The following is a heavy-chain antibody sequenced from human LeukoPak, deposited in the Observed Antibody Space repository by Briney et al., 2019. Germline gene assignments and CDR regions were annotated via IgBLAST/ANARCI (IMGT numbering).Heavy chain of an antibody. CDR3: ASRHTVAAAGSFDP. D-gene: IGHD6-13*01. V-gene: IGHV4-39*01. Sequence: PSETLSLTCSVSGGSISSNGYYWGWIRQPPGKGLEWIGSIDYSGNTNYNASLKSRVAISVDTSKNQFSLKLSSVTAADTALYYCASRHTVAAAGSFDPWGQGTLVTVSS. CDR2: IDYSGNT. J-gene: IGHJ5*02. CDR1: GGSISSNGYY.